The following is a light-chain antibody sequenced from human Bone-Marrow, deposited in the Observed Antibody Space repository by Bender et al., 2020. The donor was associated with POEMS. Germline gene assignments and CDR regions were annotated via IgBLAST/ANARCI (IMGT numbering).Light chain of an antibody. V-gene: IGLV2-11*01. CDR3: CSYAGDSSVV. CDR1: SSDVGAYHH. J-gene: IGLJ2*01. CDR2: DVT. Sequence: QSALTQPRSVSGSPGQSVTISCTGTSSDVGAYHHVSWYQQHPAKAPKLIIYDVTRWPSGVPDRFSGSKSDYTASLTISGLQAEDEADYYCCSYAGDSSVVFGGGTELTVL.